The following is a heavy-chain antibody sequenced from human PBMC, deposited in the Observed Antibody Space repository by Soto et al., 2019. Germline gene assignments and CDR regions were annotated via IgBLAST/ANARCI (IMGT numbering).Heavy chain of an antibody. D-gene: IGHD1-26*01. Sequence: EVQLLESGGGLVQPGGSLRLSCAASGVTFSSYAMSWVRQAPGKGLEWVSAISGSGGSTYYADSVKGRFTISRDNSKNTLHLQMPGLRAEDTAVSYGAKDRAGYSGNYSVADSFDSWGQGTMVTVSS. J-gene: IGHJ3*02. CDR1: GVTFSSYA. CDR2: ISGSGGST. CDR3: AKDRAGYSGNYSVADSFDS. V-gene: IGHV3-23*01.